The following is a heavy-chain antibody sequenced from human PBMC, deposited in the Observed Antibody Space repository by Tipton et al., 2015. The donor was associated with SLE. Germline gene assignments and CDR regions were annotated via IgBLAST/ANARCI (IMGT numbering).Heavy chain of an antibody. CDR3: ARQSAVGPGADS. Sequence: GLVKPSETLSLTCIVSGGSISSCSYYRGWIRQPPGKGLEWIGSMNHGGSTYYNPSLKSRVTISVDTSKNQFSLKLSSVTAADTAVYYCARQSAVGPGADSWGLGTLVTVSS. CDR2: MNHGGST. D-gene: IGHD2-2*01. V-gene: IGHV4-39*01. J-gene: IGHJ4*02. CDR1: GGSISSCSYY.